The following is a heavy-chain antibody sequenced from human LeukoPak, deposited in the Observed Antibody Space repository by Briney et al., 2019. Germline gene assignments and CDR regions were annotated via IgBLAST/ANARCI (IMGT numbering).Heavy chain of an antibody. CDR1: GGSFSGYY. CDR2: INHSGST. V-gene: IGHV4-34*01. D-gene: IGHD3-16*01. J-gene: IGHJ5*02. CDR3: ARGLLRGPNWFDP. Sequence: SETLSLTCAVYGGSFSGYYWSWIRQPPGKGLEWIGEINHSGSTNYNPSLKSRVTISVDTSKNQFSLKLSSVTPEDTAVYYCARGLLRGPNWFDPWGQGTLVTVSS.